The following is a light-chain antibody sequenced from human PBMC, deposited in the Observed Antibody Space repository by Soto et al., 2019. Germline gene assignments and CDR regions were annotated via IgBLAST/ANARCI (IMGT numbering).Light chain of an antibody. J-gene: IGLJ2*01. V-gene: IGLV2-11*01. CDR1: SSDVGAFNY. Sequence: QSVLTQPRSVSGSPGQSVTISCTGTSSDVGAFNYVSWYQQPPGKAPKLLIYDVIKRPSGVPDRFSGSKSGNTASLTISGLQAEDDADYYCCSYAGFYSWVFGGGTKLTVL. CDR3: CSYAGFYSWV. CDR2: DVI.